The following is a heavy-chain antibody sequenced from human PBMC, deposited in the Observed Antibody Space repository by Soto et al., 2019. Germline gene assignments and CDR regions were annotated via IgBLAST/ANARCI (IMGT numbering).Heavy chain of an antibody. CDR3: AREGAGAGKHDY. CDR1: GGSFSGYY. Sequence: QVQLQQWGAGLLKPSETLSLTCAVYGGSFSGYYWSWIRQPPGKGLEWIGEINHSGSTNYNPSLKSRVTISVDTAKNQFSLKLSSVTAADTAVYYCAREGAGAGKHDYWGQGTLVTVSS. V-gene: IGHV4-34*01. J-gene: IGHJ4*02. D-gene: IGHD6-19*01. CDR2: INHSGST.